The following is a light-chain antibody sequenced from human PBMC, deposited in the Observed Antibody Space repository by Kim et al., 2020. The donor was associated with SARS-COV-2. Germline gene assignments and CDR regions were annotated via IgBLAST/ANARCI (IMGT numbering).Light chain of an antibody. J-gene: IGKJ4*01. CDR1: QSVSSSY. CDR2: GAS. V-gene: IGKV3-20*01. CDR3: QQLRP. Sequence: TLSLSPGERATLSCRASQSVSSSYLAWYQQKPGQAPRLLIYGASSRATGIPDRFSGSGSGTDFTLTISKLEPEDFAVYYCQQLRPFGGGTKVDIK.